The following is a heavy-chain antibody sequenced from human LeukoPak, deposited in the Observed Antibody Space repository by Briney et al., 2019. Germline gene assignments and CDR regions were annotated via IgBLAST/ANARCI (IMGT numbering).Heavy chain of an antibody. CDR3: AREISDCSGGSCYIGEYYYYYGMDV. CDR2: INPNSGGT. V-gene: IGHV1-2*02. CDR1: GYTLTGYY. D-gene: IGHD2-15*01. Sequence: ASVKVSCKASGYTLTGYYMHWVRQAPGQGLEWMGWINPNSGGTNYAQKFQGRVTMTRDTSISTAYMELSRLRSDDTAVYYCAREISDCSGGSCYIGEYYYYYGMDVWGQGTTVTVSS. J-gene: IGHJ6*02.